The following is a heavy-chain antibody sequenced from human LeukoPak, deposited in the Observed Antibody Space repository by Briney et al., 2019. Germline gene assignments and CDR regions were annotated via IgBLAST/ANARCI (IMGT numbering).Heavy chain of an antibody. V-gene: IGHV3-48*04. CDR3: ARPSNEGQWLVGQGVDY. D-gene: IGHD6-19*01. J-gene: IGHJ4*02. CDR1: GFTFSSYS. CDR2: ISSSSSTI. Sequence: GGSLRLSCAASGFTFSSYSMNWVRQAPGKGLEWVSHISSSSSTIYYADSVKGRFTISRDNAKKSMYLQMNSLRAEDTAVYYCARPSNEGQWLVGQGVDYWGQGTLVTVSS.